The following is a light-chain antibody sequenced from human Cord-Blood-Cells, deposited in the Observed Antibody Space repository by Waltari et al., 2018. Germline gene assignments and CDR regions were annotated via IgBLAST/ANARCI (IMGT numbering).Light chain of an antibody. V-gene: IGKV1-33*01. J-gene: IGKJ3*01. CDR2: DAS. Sequence: DIQMTQSPSSLSASVGDRVTITCQASQDISNYLNWYQQKPGKAPKLLIYDASNLETGGPSRFSGSGSGTDFTFTISRLQPEDIATYYCQQYDNLPFTFGPGTKVDIK. CDR3: QQYDNLPFT. CDR1: QDISNY.